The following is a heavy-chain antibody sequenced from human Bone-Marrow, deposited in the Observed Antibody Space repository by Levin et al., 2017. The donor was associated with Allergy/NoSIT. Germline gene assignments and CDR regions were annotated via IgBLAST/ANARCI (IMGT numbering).Heavy chain of an antibody. CDR1: GFSLSRYG. Sequence: QPGESLKISCTASGFSLSRYGMHWVRQAPGKGLEYVSSISDNGGATYYAKSVKDRFTISRDTSRNILYLQMGSLRVDDMGVYHCARGRGGSGFDAIDSWGLGTLVTVSS. CDR2: ISDNGGAT. D-gene: IGHD5-12*01. CDR3: ARGRGGSGFDAIDS. J-gene: IGHJ4*02. V-gene: IGHV3-64*01.